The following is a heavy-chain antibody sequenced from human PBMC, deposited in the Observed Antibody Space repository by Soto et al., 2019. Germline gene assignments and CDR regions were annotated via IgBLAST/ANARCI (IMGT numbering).Heavy chain of an antibody. V-gene: IGHV3-30-3*01. CDR2: ISYDGSNK. J-gene: IGHJ4*02. CDR3: ARVPSSSGRAHFDY. D-gene: IGHD2-15*01. Sequence: VAVISYDGSNKYYADSVKGRFTISRDNSKNTLYLQMNSLRAEDTAVYYCARVPSSSGRAHFDYWGQGTLVTVSS.